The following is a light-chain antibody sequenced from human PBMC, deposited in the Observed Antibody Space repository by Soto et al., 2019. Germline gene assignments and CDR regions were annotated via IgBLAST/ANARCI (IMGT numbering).Light chain of an antibody. V-gene: IGLV1-40*01. J-gene: IGLJ1*01. CDR1: SSNIGAGYD. CDR3: QSYDSSLSGVV. CDR2: GNS. Sequence: QSVLTQPPSVSGAPGQRVTISCTGSSSNIGAGYDVHWYQQLPGPAPKLLIYGNSNRPSGVPDRFSGSKSGTSASLAITGLQAEDEADYYCQSYDSSLSGVVFGTGTKLTVL.